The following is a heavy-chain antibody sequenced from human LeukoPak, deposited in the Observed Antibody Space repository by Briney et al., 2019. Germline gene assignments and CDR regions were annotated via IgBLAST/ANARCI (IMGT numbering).Heavy chain of an antibody. Sequence: PSETLSLTCAVYGGSFSGYYWSWIRQPPGKGLEWIGEINHSGSTNYNPSLKSRVTISVDTSKNQFSLKLSSVTAADTAVYYCARHARRITMVRGSFPPFRGRPGYMDVWGKGTTVTISS. V-gene: IGHV4-34*01. J-gene: IGHJ6*03. D-gene: IGHD3-10*01. CDR3: ARHARRITMVRGSFPPFRGRPGYMDV. CDR2: INHSGST. CDR1: GGSFSGYY.